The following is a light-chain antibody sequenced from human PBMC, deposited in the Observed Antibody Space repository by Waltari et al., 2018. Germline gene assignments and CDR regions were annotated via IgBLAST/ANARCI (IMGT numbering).Light chain of an antibody. CDR3: HVWDAKTVM. CDR1: NIGSRS. Sequence: SSVLTQAPSVSVAPGQTATVTCGGDNIGSRSVHWYQQKPGRAPVLVVYLDSDRPSGIAGRFSGSKSGNAATLTISRVEAGDEADYYCHVWDAKTVMFGGGTKLTVL. V-gene: IGLV3-21*02. J-gene: IGLJ3*02. CDR2: LDS.